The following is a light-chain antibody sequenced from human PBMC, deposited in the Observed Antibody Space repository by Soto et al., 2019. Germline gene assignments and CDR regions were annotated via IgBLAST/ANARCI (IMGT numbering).Light chain of an antibody. CDR1: QSISNW. V-gene: IGKV1-5*03. CDR2: KAS. Sequence: DIQMTQSPSTLSASVGDRVTITCRASQSISNWLAWYQQKPGKAPKVLIYKASNLESGVPSRFSGSGSGTEFTLSISSLQPDDFATYYCQQYNNYPRTFGQGTKVEI. CDR3: QQYNNYPRT. J-gene: IGKJ1*01.